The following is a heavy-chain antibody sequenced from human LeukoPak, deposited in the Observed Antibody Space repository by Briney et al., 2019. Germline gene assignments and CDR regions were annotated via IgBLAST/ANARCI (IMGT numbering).Heavy chain of an antibody. D-gene: IGHD1-26*01. Sequence: GGSLRLSCAASGFTFSSYWMHWVRQAPGKGLVWVSRINSDGSSTNYADSVKGRFTISRDNAKNTLHLQMNSLRAEDTAVYYCAKPPYSGSYWDAFDIWGQGTMVTVSS. J-gene: IGHJ3*02. V-gene: IGHV3-74*01. CDR2: INSDGSST. CDR1: GFTFSSYW. CDR3: AKPPYSGSYWDAFDI.